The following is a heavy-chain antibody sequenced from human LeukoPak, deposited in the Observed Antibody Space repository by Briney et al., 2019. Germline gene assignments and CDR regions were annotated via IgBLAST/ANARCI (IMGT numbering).Heavy chain of an antibody. Sequence: GGSLTLSCAASGFTFSSYCLHWVRQAPGKGLEWVAVIWHDGSNKYYAASVKGGSTTSRDNTNNTPHLQMTSLRADATAEYCAAKDGKYRARPVDWFDPWGQGTLVTVSS. CDR2: IWHDGSNK. CDR3: AKDGKYRARPVDWFDP. D-gene: IGHD6-6*01. CDR1: GFTFSSYC. V-gene: IGHV3-33*06. J-gene: IGHJ5*01.